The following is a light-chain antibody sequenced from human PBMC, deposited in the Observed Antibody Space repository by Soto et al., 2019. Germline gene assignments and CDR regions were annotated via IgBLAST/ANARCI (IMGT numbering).Light chain of an antibody. CDR3: QQYNSYST. V-gene: IGKV1-5*03. Sequence: DIQMTQSPSTLSASVGDRVTITCRASQSISSWLAWYQQKPGKAPKLLIYKASSLESGVPSRFSGSGSETEFTLTISSLQPDDFATYYCQQYNSYSTFGPGTKVDIK. CDR2: KAS. CDR1: QSISSW. J-gene: IGKJ3*01.